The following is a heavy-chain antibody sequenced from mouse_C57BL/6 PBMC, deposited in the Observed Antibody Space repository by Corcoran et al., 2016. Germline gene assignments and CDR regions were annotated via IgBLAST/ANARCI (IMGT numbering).Heavy chain of an antibody. V-gene: IGHV1-76*01. CDR1: GYTFTDYY. CDR2: IYPGSGNT. Sequence: QVQLKQSGAELVRPGASVKLSCKASGYTFTDYYINWVKQRPGQGLEWIARIYPGSGNTYYNEKFKGKATLTAEKSSSTVYMQLSSLTSEDFACYFCERDGYYFDYWGQGTTLTVSS. D-gene: IGHD2-3*01. CDR3: ERDGYYFDY. J-gene: IGHJ2*01.